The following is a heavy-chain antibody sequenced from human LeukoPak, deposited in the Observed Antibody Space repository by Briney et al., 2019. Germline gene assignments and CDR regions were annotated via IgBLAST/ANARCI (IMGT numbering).Heavy chain of an antibody. CDR1: GGSISSGGYS. V-gene: IGHV4-30-2*01. D-gene: IGHD3-3*01. CDR3: ARAYYDFWSGYYSNWFDP. Sequence: SQTLSLTCAVSGGSISSGGYSWSWIRQPPGRGLEWIGYIYHSGSTYCNPSLKSRVTISVDRSKNQFSLKLSSVTAADTAVYYCARAYYDFWSGYYSNWFDPWGQGTLVTVSS. J-gene: IGHJ5*02. CDR2: IYHSGST.